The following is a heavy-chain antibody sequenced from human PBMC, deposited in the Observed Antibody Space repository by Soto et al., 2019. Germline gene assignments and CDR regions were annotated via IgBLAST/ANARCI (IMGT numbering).Heavy chain of an antibody. CDR2: ISSSSSYI. CDR3: ARAPFYYYDSSGYGAAFDI. CDR1: GFTFSSYS. V-gene: IGHV3-21*01. D-gene: IGHD3-22*01. Sequence: GGSLRLSCAASGFTFSSYSMNWVRQAPGKGLEWVSSISSSSSYIYYADSVKGRFTISRDNAKNSLYLQMNSLRAEDTAVYYCARAPFYYYDSSGYGAAFDIWGQGTMVTVSS. J-gene: IGHJ3*02.